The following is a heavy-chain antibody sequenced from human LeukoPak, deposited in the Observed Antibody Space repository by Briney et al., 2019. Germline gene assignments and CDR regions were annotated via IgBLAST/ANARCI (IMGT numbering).Heavy chain of an antibody. D-gene: IGHD6-19*01. CDR2: IYHSGST. Sequence: SGTLSLTCAVSGGSISSSNWWSWVRQPPGKGLEWIGEIYHSGSTNYNPSLKSRVTISVDKSKNQFSLKLSSVTAADTAVYYCASHRGTWLVQGPGGYWGQGTLVTVSS. CDR1: GGSISSSNW. V-gene: IGHV4-4*02. J-gene: IGHJ4*02. CDR3: ASHRGTWLVQGPGGY.